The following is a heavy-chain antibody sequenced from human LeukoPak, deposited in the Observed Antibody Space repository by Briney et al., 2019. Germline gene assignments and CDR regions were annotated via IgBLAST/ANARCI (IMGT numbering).Heavy chain of an antibody. J-gene: IGHJ4*02. CDR1: GGTFTRDE. V-gene: IGHV1-69*04. D-gene: IGHD5-12*01. CDR3: ARDLGYGFDT. Sequence: SVKVSCKASGGTFTRDEINWLRQAPGQGLEWMGRISPSISVTHYAQKFQGRLTITADMSTSTAYMELSSLTSDETALFYCARDLGYGFDTWGQGTLVTVSS. CDR2: ISPSISVT.